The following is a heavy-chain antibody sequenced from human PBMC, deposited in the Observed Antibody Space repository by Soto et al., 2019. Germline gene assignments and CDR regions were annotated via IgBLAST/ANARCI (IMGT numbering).Heavy chain of an antibody. CDR3: ARTSSGSGSYYLDY. CDR2: IYYSGST. CDR1: GGSISSSSYY. Sequence: QLQLQESGPGLVKPSETLSLTCTVSGGSISSSSYYWGWIRQPPGKGLEWIGSIYYSGSTYYNPSLKSRVTISVDTSKNRFSLKLSSVTAADTALYYCARTSSGSGSYYLDYWGQGTLVTVSS. D-gene: IGHD1-26*01. J-gene: IGHJ4*02. V-gene: IGHV4-39*01.